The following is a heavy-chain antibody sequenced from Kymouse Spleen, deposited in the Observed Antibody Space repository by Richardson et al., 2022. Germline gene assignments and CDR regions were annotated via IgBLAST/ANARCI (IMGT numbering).Heavy chain of an antibody. J-gene: IGHJ3*02. CDR2: INHSGST. CDR3: ARGTTVTTRFFDI. Sequence: QVQLQQWGAGLLKPSETLSLTCAVYGGSFSGYYWSWIRQPPGKGLEWIGEINHSGSTNYNPSLKSRVTISVDTSKNQFSLKLSSVTAADTAVYYCARGTTVTTRFFDIWGQGTMVTVSS. V-gene: IGHV4-34*01. CDR1: GGSFSGYY. D-gene: IGHD4-11,IGHD4-11*01.